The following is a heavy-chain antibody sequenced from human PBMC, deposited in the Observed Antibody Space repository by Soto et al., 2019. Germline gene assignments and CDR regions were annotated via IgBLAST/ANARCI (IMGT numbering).Heavy chain of an antibody. J-gene: IGHJ4*02. CDR3: ASSEEYYYDSSGYKLDY. Sequence: TLSLTCTVSGGSISSYYWSWIRQPPGKGLEWIGYIYYSGSTNYNPSLKSRVTISVDTSKNQFSLKLSSVTAADTAVYYCASSEEYYYDSSGYKLDYWGQGTLVTVSS. D-gene: IGHD3-22*01. V-gene: IGHV4-59*08. CDR2: IYYSGST. CDR1: GGSISSYY.